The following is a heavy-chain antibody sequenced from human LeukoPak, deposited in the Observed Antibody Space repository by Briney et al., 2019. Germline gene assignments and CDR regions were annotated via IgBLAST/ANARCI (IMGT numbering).Heavy chain of an antibody. J-gene: IGHJ6*02. CDR1: GFTFSSYA. V-gene: IGHV3-23*01. CDR2: ISGSGGST. Sequence: GGSLRLSCAASGFTFSSYAMSWVRQAPGKGLEWVSAISGSGGSTYYADSVKGRFTISRDNAKNSLYLQMNSLRDEDTAVYYCARDPAVVSYYYYGMDVWGQGTTVTVSS. D-gene: IGHD4-23*01. CDR3: ARDPAVVSYYYYGMDV.